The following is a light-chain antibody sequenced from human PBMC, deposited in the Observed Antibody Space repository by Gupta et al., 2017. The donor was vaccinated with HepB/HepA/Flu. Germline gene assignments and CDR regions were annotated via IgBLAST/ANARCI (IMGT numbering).Light chain of an antibody. Sequence: QSLLTQPPSASGTPGQRVTISCSGSTSNVGSNTVSWFQQRPVTAPKLLIYRSNRFSGYKAGTYASRAISGLQSEDEADDYWAEWDDSLKGGVFGGGTKLTVL. CDR2: RS. CDR3: AEWDDSLKGGV. J-gene: IGLJ3*02. V-gene: IGLV1-44*01. CDR1: TSNVGSNT.